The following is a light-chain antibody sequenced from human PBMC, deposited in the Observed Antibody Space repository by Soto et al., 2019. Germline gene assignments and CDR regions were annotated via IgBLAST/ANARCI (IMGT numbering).Light chain of an antibody. CDR2: EVS. J-gene: IGLJ1*01. V-gene: IGLV2-8*01. CDR3: SSYAGSNNYV. CDR1: SSDVGGYNY. Sequence: QSVLTQPPSASGSPGQSVTISCTGTSSDVGGYNYVSWYQQHPGKAPKLMIYEVSKRPSGVPDRFSGSKSGNTASLTVSGLQAQYEADYYCSSYAGSNNYVFGPGTKVTVL.